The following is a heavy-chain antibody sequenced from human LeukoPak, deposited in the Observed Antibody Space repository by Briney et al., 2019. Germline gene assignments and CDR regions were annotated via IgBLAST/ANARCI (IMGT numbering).Heavy chain of an antibody. CDR1: GGSISSGGYS. CDR3: ARVAYYDTTGYYYNFDY. D-gene: IGHD3-22*01. Sequence: SETLSLTCAVSGGSISSGGYSWSWIRQPPGKGLEWIGYIYHSGSTYYNPSLKSRVTISVDRSKNQFSLKLSSVTAADTAVYYCARVAYYDTTGYYYNFDYWGRGTLVTVSS. CDR2: IYHSGST. J-gene: IGHJ4*02. V-gene: IGHV4-30-2*01.